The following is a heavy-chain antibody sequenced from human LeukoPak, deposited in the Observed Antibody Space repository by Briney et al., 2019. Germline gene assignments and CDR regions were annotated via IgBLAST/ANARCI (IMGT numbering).Heavy chain of an antibody. CDR2: INPSSGGT. CDR1: GGTFSSYA. V-gene: IGHV1-2*02. J-gene: IGHJ3*02. CDR3: ARGPLDCSSTSCYAFDI. Sequence: ASVKVSCKASGGTFSSYAISWVRQAPGQGLEWMGWINPSSGGTNYAQKFQGRVTMTRDTSISTAYMELSRLRSDDTAVYYCARGPLDCSSTSCYAFDIWGQGTMVTVSS. D-gene: IGHD2-2*01.